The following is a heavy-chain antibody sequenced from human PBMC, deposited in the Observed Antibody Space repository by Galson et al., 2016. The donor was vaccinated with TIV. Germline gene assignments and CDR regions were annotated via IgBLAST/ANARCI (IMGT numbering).Heavy chain of an antibody. CDR2: IYPDNSDT. J-gene: IGHJ5*02. Sequence: QSGAEVKKPGESLTISCKGSGFSFSNSWISWVRQKPGKGLEWLAIIYPDNSDTRYSPSFEGQVTISADISTRTAYLQWSSLKASDTALYYCARRGTYTTGWYGEFDLWGQGTLVTVSS. CDR1: GFSFSNSW. V-gene: IGHV5-51*01. D-gene: IGHD6-19*01. CDR3: ARRGTYTTGWYGEFDL.